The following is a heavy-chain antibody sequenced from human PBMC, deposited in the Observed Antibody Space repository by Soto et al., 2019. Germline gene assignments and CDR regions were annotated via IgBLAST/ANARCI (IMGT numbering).Heavy chain of an antibody. V-gene: IGHV3-64D*06. CDR2: IGANAGVT. Sequence: GALIVTWSASGFNFKKVALYWVRQTPGNGLHFVSAIGANAGVTYYAESVKDRFTISRDNSKNTLYLQMIGLRAEDTAVYYCARGSDRGTSFSSSFDPWGQGALVTVSS. CDR3: ARGSDRGTSFSSSFDP. D-gene: IGHD3-10*01. J-gene: IGHJ5*02. CDR1: GFNFKKVA.